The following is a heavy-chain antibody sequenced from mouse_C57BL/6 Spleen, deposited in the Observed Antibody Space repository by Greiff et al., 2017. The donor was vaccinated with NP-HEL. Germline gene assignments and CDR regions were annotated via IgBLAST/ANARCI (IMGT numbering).Heavy chain of an antibody. CDR2: IGPGSGRT. V-gene: IGHV1-77*01. CDR3: ARERLTTVVATSDY. J-gene: IGHJ2*01. Sequence: VQLQQSGAELVKPGASVKISCKASGYTFTDYYINWVKQRPGQGLEWIGKIGPGSGRTYYNEKFKVKATLTADKSSSTAYMHISSLTSEDSAVYFCARERLTTVVATSDYWGQGTTLTVSS. D-gene: IGHD1-1*01. CDR1: GYTFTDYY.